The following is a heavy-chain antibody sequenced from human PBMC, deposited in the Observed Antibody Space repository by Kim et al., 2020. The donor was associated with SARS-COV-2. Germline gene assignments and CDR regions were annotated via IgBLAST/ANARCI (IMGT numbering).Heavy chain of an antibody. Sequence: DPVKAPFPISRDNAKNSLYLQMNSLRAADTAVYYCARDLGGWSRFDAFDIWGQGTMVTVSS. CDR3: ARDLGGWSRFDAFDI. D-gene: IGHD6-19*01. J-gene: IGHJ3*02. V-gene: IGHV3-11*01.